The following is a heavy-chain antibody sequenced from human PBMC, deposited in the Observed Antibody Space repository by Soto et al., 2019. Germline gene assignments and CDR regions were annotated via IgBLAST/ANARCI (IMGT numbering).Heavy chain of an antibody. CDR1: GYTLTELS. Sequence: GASVKVSCKVSGYTLTELSMHWVRQAPGKGLEWMGGFDPEDGETIYAQKFQGRVTMTEDTSTDTAYMELSSLRSEDTAVYYCATGPDCSGGSCYSNFDYWGQGTLVTVSS. J-gene: IGHJ4*02. D-gene: IGHD2-15*01. CDR2: FDPEDGET. V-gene: IGHV1-24*01. CDR3: ATGPDCSGGSCYSNFDY.